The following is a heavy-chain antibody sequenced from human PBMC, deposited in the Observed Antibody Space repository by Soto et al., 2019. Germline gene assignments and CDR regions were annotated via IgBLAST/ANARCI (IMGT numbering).Heavy chain of an antibody. D-gene: IGHD1-26*01. Sequence: QVQLVESGGGVVQPGRSLRLSCAASGFTFSSYTMHWVRQAPGKGLEWVALFLYDGTSKYYADSVKGRFTISRDNSKNTLYLQRDSRRAEDTAVYYCATEVGATVFDYWGQGTLVTVSS. J-gene: IGHJ4*02. V-gene: IGHV3-30-3*01. CDR2: FLYDGTSK. CDR3: ATEVGATVFDY. CDR1: GFTFSSYT.